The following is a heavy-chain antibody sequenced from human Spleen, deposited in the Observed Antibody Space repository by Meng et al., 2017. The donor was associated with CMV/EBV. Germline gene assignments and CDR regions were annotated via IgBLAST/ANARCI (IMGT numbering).Heavy chain of an antibody. V-gene: IGHV4-4*02. CDR3: ARILPLAGYFDS. J-gene: IGHJ4*02. Sequence: CSVSGASVSGPNWWTWVRQPPKRGLEWIGEIYHSGTTRYNPSLDSRVILSVDKSKNQISLKLTSLTAADTAVYYCARILPLAGYFDSWGQGTLVTVSS. D-gene: IGHD1-1*01. CDR1: GASVSGPNW. CDR2: IYHSGTT.